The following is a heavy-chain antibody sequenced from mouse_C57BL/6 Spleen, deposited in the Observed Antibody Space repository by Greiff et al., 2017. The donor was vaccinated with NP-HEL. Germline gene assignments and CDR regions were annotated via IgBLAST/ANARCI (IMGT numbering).Heavy chain of an antibody. CDR1: GFTFSSYT. Sequence: EVMLVESGGGLVKPGGSLKLSCAASGFTFSSYTMSWVRQTPEKRLEWVATISGGGGNTYYPDSVKGRFTISRDNAKNTLYLQMSSLRSEDTALYYCARQDYYGSSIDYWGQGTTLTVSS. CDR3: ARQDYYGSSIDY. V-gene: IGHV5-9*01. J-gene: IGHJ2*01. CDR2: ISGGGGNT. D-gene: IGHD1-1*01.